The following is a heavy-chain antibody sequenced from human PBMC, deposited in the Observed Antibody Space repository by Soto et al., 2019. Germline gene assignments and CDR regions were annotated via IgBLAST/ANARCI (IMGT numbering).Heavy chain of an antibody. CDR2: IWYDGSNK. CDR1: GFTFSSYG. CDR3: ARAPDYGSGSYYDHFDY. V-gene: IGHV3-33*01. Sequence: GGSLRLSCAASGFTFSSYGMHWVRQAPGKGLEWVAVIWYDGSNKYYADSVKGRFTISRDNSKNTLYLQMNSLRAEDTAVYYCARAPDYGSGSYYDHFDYWGQGTLVTVSS. J-gene: IGHJ4*02. D-gene: IGHD3-10*01.